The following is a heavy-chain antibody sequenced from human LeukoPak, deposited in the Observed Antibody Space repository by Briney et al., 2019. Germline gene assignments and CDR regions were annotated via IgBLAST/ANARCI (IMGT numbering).Heavy chain of an antibody. V-gene: IGHV4-4*07. Sequence: SETLSLTCTVSGGSISNYYWNWIRQPAGKGLEWIGRIYTSGTTNYNPSLQSRVTISVDTSKNLFSLELSSVTAADTAVYYCARDTLTAPFYYSYMDVWGKGTTVTVSS. CDR3: ARDTLTAPFYYSYMDV. J-gene: IGHJ6*03. CDR1: GGSISNYY. CDR2: IYTSGTT. D-gene: IGHD1-14*01.